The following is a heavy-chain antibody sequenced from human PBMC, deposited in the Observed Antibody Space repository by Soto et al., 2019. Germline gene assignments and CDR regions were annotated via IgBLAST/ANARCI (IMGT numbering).Heavy chain of an antibody. CDR2: IYYSGST. CDR1: GGSVSSSSYY. CDR3: ARLLYCSGGSCYIDY. D-gene: IGHD2-15*01. V-gene: IGHV4-39*01. Sequence: SETLSLTCTVSGGSVSSSSYYWGWVRQPPGKGLEWIGSIYYSGSTYYNPSLKSRVTISVDTSKNQFSLKLSSVTAADTAVYYCARLLYCSGGSCYIDYWGQGTLVTVSS. J-gene: IGHJ4*02.